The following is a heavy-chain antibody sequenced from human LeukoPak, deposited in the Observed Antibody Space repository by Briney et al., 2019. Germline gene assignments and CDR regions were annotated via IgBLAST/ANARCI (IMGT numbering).Heavy chain of an antibody. V-gene: IGHV3-11*01. CDR2: ISSSGRTI. CDR1: GFTFSDYY. Sequence: GGSLRLSCAASGFTFSDYYMSWIRQAPGEGLQWVSFISSSGRTIYYADSVKGRFAISRDNARNSVYLRMSSLRAEDTALYYCARVPGGDLVDYWGQGTLVTVSS. CDR3: ARVPGGDLVDY. J-gene: IGHJ4*02. D-gene: IGHD6-6*01.